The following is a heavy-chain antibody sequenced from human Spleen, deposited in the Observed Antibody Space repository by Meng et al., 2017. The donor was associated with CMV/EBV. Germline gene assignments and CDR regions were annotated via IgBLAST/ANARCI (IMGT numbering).Heavy chain of an antibody. CDR1: GFTFSDYY. CDR2: ISSSSSYT. CDR3: AKSLDYYGSPYFDY. V-gene: IGHV3-11*05. D-gene: IGHD3-10*01. Sequence: LVESGGGVVKPGGSLRLSCAASGFTFSDYYMSWIRQAPGKGLEWVSYISSSSSYTNYADSVKGRFTISRDNAKNSLYLQMNSLRAEDTAVYYCAKSLDYYGSPYFDYWGQGTLVTVSS. J-gene: IGHJ4*02.